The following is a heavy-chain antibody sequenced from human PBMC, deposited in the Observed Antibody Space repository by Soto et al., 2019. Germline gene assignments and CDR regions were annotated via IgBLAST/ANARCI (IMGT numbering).Heavy chain of an antibody. CDR3: ARDRGIGMDV. Sequence: VRQAPGRGLEWVAVIWYDGSNKYYADSVKGRFTISRDNSKNTLYLQMNSLRAEDTAVYYCARDRGIGMDVWGQGPTVTVSS. CDR2: IWYDGSNK. J-gene: IGHJ6*02. V-gene: IGHV3-33*01.